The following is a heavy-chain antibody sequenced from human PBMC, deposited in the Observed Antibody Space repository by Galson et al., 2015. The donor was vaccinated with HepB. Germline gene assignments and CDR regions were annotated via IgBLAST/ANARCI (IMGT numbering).Heavy chain of an antibody. J-gene: IGHJ3*02. CDR3: ARVGHLGRDGYNSPIDAFDI. CDR1: GGTFSSYA. V-gene: IGHV1-69*04. D-gene: IGHD5-24*01. Sequence: SVKVSCKASGGTFSSYAISWVRQAPGQGLEWMGRIIPILGIANYAQKFQGRVTITADKSTSTAYMELSSLRSEDTAVYYCARVGHLGRDGYNSPIDAFDIWGQGTMVTVSS. CDR2: IIPILGIA.